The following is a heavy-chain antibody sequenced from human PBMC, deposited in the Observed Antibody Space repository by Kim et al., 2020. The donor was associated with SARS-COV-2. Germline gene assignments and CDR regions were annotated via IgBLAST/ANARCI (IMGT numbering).Heavy chain of an antibody. Sequence: WIGYVFQSGRTKYNPSLKRRVTISLDTTKNQVSLKLKSVTAADTAIYFCARDLGISGTDFHYFYGLDVWGQGITVTVTS. D-gene: IGHD1-26*01. CDR2: VFQSGRT. V-gene: IGHV4-59*01. J-gene: IGHJ6*02. CDR3: ARDLGISGTDFHYFYGLDV.